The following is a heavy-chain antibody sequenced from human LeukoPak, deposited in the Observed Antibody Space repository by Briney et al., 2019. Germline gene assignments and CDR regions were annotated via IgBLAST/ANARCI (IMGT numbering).Heavy chain of an antibody. V-gene: IGHV1-8*01. Sequence: GASVKVSCKASGYTFTSYDINWVRQATGQGLEWMGWMNPNSGNTGYAQKFQGRVTMTRDMSTSTVYMELSSLRSEDTAVYYCARPYYDFWSGYYLVDYWGQGTLVTVSS. J-gene: IGHJ4*02. CDR2: MNPNSGNT. CDR1: GYTFTSYD. CDR3: ARPYYDFWSGYYLVDY. D-gene: IGHD3-3*01.